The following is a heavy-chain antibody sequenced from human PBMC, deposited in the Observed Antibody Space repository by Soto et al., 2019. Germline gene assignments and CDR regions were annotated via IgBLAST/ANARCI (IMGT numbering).Heavy chain of an antibody. CDR2: INVYNGNT. V-gene: IGHV1-18*01. J-gene: IGHJ3*02. Sequence: ASVKVSCKASGYTFTIYSISWVRQDPGQGLEWMGWINVYNGNTKYAQKFQGRVTMTTDTSTSTAYMELRRLRSDDTAVYYCARIDAVTDAFDIWGQGTMVTVSS. D-gene: IGHD4-17*01. CDR3: ARIDAVTDAFDI. CDR1: GYTFTIYS.